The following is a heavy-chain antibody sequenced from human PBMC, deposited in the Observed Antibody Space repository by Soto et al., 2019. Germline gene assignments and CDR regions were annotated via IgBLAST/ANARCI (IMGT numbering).Heavy chain of an antibody. CDR3: ARLGRSGIAVAGGVDY. Sequence: QVQLVQSGAEVKKPGASVKVSCKASGYTFTSYGISWVRQAPGQGLEWMGWISAYNGNTKYSQKFQGRVTITRDTSASTAYMELSSLRSEDTAVYYCARLGRSGIAVAGGVDYWGQGTLVTVSS. CDR2: ISAYNGNT. V-gene: IGHV1-18*04. J-gene: IGHJ4*02. D-gene: IGHD6-19*01. CDR1: GYTFTSYG.